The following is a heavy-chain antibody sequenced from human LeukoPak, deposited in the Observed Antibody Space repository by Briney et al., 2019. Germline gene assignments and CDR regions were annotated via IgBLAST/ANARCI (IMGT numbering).Heavy chain of an antibody. CDR1: VGTFSSYA. V-gene: IGHV1-69*04. Sequence: SVKVSCKASVGTFSSYAISSVRQAPGQGLECMGRIIPILGIANYAQKFQGRVTITADKSTSTAYMELSSLRSEDTAVYYCARDGVPTPARRNYYGSGSYSSADYWGQGTLVTVSS. CDR3: ARDGVPTPARRNYYGSGSYSSADY. CDR2: IIPILGIA. D-gene: IGHD3-10*01. J-gene: IGHJ4*02.